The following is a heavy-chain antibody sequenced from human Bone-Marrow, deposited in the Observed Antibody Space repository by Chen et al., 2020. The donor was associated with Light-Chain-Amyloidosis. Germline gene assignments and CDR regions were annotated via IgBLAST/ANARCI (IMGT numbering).Heavy chain of an antibody. V-gene: IGHV3-23*04. CDR3: AKDISYDDILPGYPADAFDI. CDR2: SSGSGVSR. J-gene: IGHJ3*02. CDR1: GFAFSSYA. D-gene: IGHD3-9*01. Sequence: EVQLVESGGGLLQRGGSLRLSCAASGFAFSSYAMSWVRQAPGKGLEWVATSSGSGVSRYYGDAVKCRLTISRDNSKNALFLQMNSRRAEDTAVYYCAKDISYDDILPGYPADAFDIWGQGTMVTVSS.